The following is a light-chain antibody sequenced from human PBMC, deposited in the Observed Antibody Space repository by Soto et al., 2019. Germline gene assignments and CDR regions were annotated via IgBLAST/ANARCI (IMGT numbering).Light chain of an antibody. CDR1: QSISSW. V-gene: IGKV1-5*01. CDR3: QHYNSYSEA. CDR2: DAS. Sequence: DIQVTQTPSTLSASDGYCYTFTYLASQSISSWLAWYQQKPGKAPKLLISDASSLESGVPSRFSGSGSGTEFTLTISSLQPDDFATYYCQHYNSYSEAFGQGTKV. J-gene: IGKJ1*01.